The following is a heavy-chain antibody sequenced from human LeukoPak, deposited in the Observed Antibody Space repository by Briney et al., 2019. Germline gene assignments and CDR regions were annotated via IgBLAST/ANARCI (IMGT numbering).Heavy chain of an antibody. J-gene: IGHJ4*02. D-gene: IGHD3-22*01. Sequence: GSLRLSCAASGFTFSSYGMHWVRQAPGKGLEWVAFIRYDGSNKYYADSVKGRFTISRDNSKNTLYLQMNSLRAEDTAVYYCAKAGQRITMIVVVIKGWNFDHYFDYWGQGTLVTVSS. V-gene: IGHV3-30*02. CDR1: GFTFSSYG. CDR3: AKAGQRITMIVVVIKGWNFDHYFDY. CDR2: IRYDGSNK.